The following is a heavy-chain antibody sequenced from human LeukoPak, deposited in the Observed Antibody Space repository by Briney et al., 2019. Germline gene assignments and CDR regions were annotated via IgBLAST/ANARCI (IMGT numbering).Heavy chain of an antibody. Sequence: GGSLRLSCAASGFTVSSNYMSWVRQAPGKGLEWVSVIYSGGSTYYADSVKGRFTISRDNSQNTLYLQMNSLRAEDTAVYYCARVDILTGYSTDYWGQGTLVTVSS. CDR2: IYSGGST. V-gene: IGHV3-53*01. J-gene: IGHJ4*02. CDR3: ARVDILTGYSTDY. D-gene: IGHD3-9*01. CDR1: GFTVSSNY.